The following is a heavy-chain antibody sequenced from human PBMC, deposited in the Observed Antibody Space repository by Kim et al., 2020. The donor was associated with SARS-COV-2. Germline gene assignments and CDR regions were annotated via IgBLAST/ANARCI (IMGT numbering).Heavy chain of an antibody. CDR1: GFTFYTYS. CDR2: ISASGDKR. V-gene: IGHV3-23*01. Sequence: GGSLRLSCAASGFTFYTYSMIWVRQAPGKGLEWVSVISASGDKRYYADSVKGRFTISSDNTKNTVFLQMNSLRAEDTAVYYCAKSGAKWYGSGSSHSYYYMDVWGKGTTVTVSS. CDR3: AKSGAKWYGSGSSHSYYYMDV. D-gene: IGHD3-10*01. J-gene: IGHJ6*03.